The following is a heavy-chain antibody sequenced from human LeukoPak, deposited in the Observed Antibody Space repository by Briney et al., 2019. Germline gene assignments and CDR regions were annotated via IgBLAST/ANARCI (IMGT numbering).Heavy chain of an antibody. CDR2: AYFIGRT. J-gene: IGHJ4*02. V-gene: IGHV4-39*01. D-gene: IGHD3-22*01. CDR1: GGSISSSNYY. CDR3: ASQRGIVASPPDY. Sequence: SETLSLTCTVSGGSISSSNYYWGWIRQPPGKGLEWIGSAYFIGRTNYDPSFKSRVTISVDTSKNQFSLKLSSLTAADTAVYYCASQRGIVASPPDYWGQGTLVTVSS.